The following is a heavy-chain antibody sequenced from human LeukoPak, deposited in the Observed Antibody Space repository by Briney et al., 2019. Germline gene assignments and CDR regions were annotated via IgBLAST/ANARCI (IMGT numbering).Heavy chain of an antibody. D-gene: IGHD3-10*01. CDR3: ARDGLVWFGELYYFDY. J-gene: IGHJ4*02. V-gene: IGHV3-21*01. Sequence: GSLRLSCAASGCAFSSYSMNWVRQAPGKGLEWVSSISSSSSYIYYADSVKGRFTISRDNAENSLYLQMNSLRAEDTAVYYCARDGLVWFGELYYFDYWGQGTLVTVSS. CDR1: GCAFSSYS. CDR2: ISSSSSYI.